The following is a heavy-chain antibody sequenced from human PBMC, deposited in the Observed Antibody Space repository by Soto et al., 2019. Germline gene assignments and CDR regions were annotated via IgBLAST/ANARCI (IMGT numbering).Heavy chain of an antibody. J-gene: IGHJ4*02. CDR2: IIPILGIA. D-gene: IGHD2-15*01. CDR3: ARGSVGSGYFDY. V-gene: IGHV1-69*02. CDR1: GGTFSSYT. Sequence: GASVKVSCKASGGTFSSYTISWVRQAPGQGLEWMGRIIPILGIANYAQKFQGRVTITADKSTSTAYMELSSLRSEDTAVYYCARGSVGSGYFDYWGQGTLVTVSS.